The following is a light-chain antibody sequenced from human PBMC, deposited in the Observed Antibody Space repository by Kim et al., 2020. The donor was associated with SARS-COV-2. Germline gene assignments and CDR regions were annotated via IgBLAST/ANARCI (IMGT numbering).Light chain of an antibody. J-gene: IGLJ3*02. CDR3: CSYAGSSTWV. CDR1: SSDVGSYKL. V-gene: IGLV2-23*01. Sequence: QSALTQTASVSGSPGQSITISCTGTSSDVGSYKLVSWYQQHPGKAPKLMIYEASKRPSGVSNRFSGSKSGNTASLTISGLQAEDEADYYCCSYAGSSTWVFGGGTKLTVL. CDR2: EAS.